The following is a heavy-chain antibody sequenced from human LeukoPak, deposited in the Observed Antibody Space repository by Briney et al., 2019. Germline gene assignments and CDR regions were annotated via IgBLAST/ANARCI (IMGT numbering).Heavy chain of an antibody. Sequence: GGSLRPSCAASRFTFSSYSMNWVRQPPGKGLGWFSSISSSGNYIYYADSVKGRFTISRDNAKNSLYLQMNSLRAEDTAVYYCATAYRRGGELDYWGQGTLVTVSS. CDR3: ATAYRRGGELDY. V-gene: IGHV3-21*04. D-gene: IGHD1-7*01. CDR1: RFTFSSYS. J-gene: IGHJ4*02. CDR2: ISSSGNYI.